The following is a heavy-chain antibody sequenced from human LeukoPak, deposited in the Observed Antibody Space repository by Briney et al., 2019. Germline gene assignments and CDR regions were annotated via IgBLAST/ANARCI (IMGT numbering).Heavy chain of an antibody. J-gene: IGHJ5*02. CDR3: ARDWSHSSGWYSLPDWFDP. CDR1: GDSVSSNSAA. D-gene: IGHD6-19*01. V-gene: IGHV6-1*01. Sequence: SQTLSLTCAISGDSVSSNSAAWNWIRQSPSRGLEWLGRTYYRSKRYNYYAVSVKSRITTNPNTSKNQFSLQLNSVNPEDTAVYYCARDWSHSSGWYSLPDWFDPWGQGTLVTVSS. CDR2: TYYRSKRYN.